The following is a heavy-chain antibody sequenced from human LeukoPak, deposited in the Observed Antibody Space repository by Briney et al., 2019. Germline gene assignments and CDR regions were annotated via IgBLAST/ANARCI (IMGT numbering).Heavy chain of an antibody. CDR3: AKEGAIATPLASTGNDY. D-gene: IGHD3-3*02. J-gene: IGHJ4*02. V-gene: IGHV3-23*01. Sequence: GGSLRLSCAASGFTFSSYAMTWVRQAPGKGLEWVSSISDRGDSTYYADSVKGRFTISRANAENTLYLHLNSLRAEDTAVYYCAKEGAIATPLASTGNDYWGQGTLVTVSA. CDR1: GFTFSSYA. CDR2: ISDRGDST.